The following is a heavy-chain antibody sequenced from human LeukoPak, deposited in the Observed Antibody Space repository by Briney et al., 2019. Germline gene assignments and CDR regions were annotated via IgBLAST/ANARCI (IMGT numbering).Heavy chain of an antibody. Sequence: GGSLRLSCAVSGFTFSSYAMSWVRQAPGEGLEWVSAISGSGGSTYYADSVKGRFTISRDNSKNTLYLQMNSLRAEDTAVYYCAKTPLGYCTNGVCFNYFDYWGQGTLVTVSS. CDR3: AKTPLGYCTNGVCFNYFDY. CDR1: GFTFSSYA. V-gene: IGHV3-23*01. D-gene: IGHD2-8*01. CDR2: ISGSGGST. J-gene: IGHJ4*02.